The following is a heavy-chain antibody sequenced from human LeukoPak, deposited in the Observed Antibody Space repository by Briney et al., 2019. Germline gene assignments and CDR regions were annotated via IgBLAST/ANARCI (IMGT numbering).Heavy chain of an antibody. CDR1: GFTFSTYA. Sequence: GGSLRLSCAASGFTFSTYAMSWVRQAPGKGLEWVSVISGTGGTIYYADSVKGRFTISRDNSKNTLYLQMNSLRAEDTAVYYCAKGSRITGTNAIRDYFDYWGQGTLVTVSS. D-gene: IGHD1-7*01. J-gene: IGHJ4*02. V-gene: IGHV3-23*01. CDR3: AKGSRITGTNAIRDYFDY. CDR2: ISGTGGTI.